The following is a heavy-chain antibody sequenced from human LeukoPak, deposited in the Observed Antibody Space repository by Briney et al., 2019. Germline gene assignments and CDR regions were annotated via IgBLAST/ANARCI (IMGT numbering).Heavy chain of an antibody. D-gene: IGHD5-24*01. V-gene: IGHV3-21*01. CDR3: AREMAAGTFDY. CDR2: ISSSSNYI. Sequence: KAGGSLRLSCAASEFTFSSYSMNWVRQAPGKGLEWVSSISSSSNYIYYADSMKGRFTISRDNAKNSLYLQMNSLRAEDTAVYFCAREMAAGTFDYWGQGALVTVSS. J-gene: IGHJ4*02. CDR1: EFTFSSYS.